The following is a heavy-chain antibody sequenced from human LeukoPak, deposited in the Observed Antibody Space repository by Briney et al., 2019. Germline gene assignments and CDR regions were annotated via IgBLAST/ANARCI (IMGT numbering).Heavy chain of an antibody. CDR3: ARGSGATTDFQH. Sequence: SGGSLRLSCAASGFTFSSYSMNWVRQAPGKGLEWVSSISSSSSYIYYADSVKGRFTISRDNAKNSLYLQMNSLRAEDTAVYYCARGSGATTDFQHWGQGTLVTVSS. CDR2: ISSSSSYI. V-gene: IGHV3-21*01. J-gene: IGHJ1*01. CDR1: GFTFSSYS. D-gene: IGHD1-26*01.